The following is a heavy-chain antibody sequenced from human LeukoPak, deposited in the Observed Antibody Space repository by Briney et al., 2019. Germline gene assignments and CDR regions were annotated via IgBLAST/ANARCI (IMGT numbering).Heavy chain of an antibody. CDR3: ARDRRLHYYDSSGPLGYDYHSLDV. V-gene: IGHV3-7*01. CDR2: IKQDGSER. J-gene: IGHJ6*02. CDR1: GLIFGDCW. D-gene: IGHD3-22*01. Sequence: GGSLRLSCVVSGLIFGDCWMTWVRQAPGQGLEWVASIKQDGSERYYVDSVKGRFTISRDNAKNSAYLQMNSLRADDTVVYYCARDRRLHYYDSSGPLGYDYHSLDVWGQGTTVIVSS.